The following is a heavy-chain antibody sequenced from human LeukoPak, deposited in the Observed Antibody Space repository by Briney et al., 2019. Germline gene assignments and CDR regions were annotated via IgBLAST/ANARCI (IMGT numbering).Heavy chain of an antibody. J-gene: IGHJ4*02. Sequence: GGSLRLSCAASGFTFSSYWMSWVRQAPGKGLEWVANIKQDGSEKYYVDSVKGRFTISRDNAKTSLYLQMNSLRAEDTAVYYCARSRRKTYYYGSGSGYFDYWGQGTLVTVSS. CDR1: GFTFSSYW. CDR2: IKQDGSEK. D-gene: IGHD3-10*01. V-gene: IGHV3-7*01. CDR3: ARSRRKTYYYGSGSGYFDY.